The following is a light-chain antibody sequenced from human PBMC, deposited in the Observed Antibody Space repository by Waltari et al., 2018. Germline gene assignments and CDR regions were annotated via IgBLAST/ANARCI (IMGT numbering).Light chain of an antibody. CDR2: DAS. V-gene: IGKV3-11*01. CDR3: QQRSKSFT. J-gene: IGKJ3*01. Sequence: EIVLKQSPATLSLSPGDRATLSCRASQSISSYLAWYQQKPGQAPRLLIYDASTRATGIPARFSSSGSVTDFTLTISSLEPEDFAIYYCQQRSKSFTFGPGTKVDMK. CDR1: QSISSY.